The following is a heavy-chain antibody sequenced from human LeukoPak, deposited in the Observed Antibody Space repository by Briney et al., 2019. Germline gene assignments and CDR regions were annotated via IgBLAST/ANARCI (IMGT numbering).Heavy chain of an antibody. CDR3: ARYTANTAGYSFDF. J-gene: IGHJ4*02. Sequence: SETLSLTCTVSGYSISSGYYWSWIRQPPGKGLEWIATIHHSGVTYYNPSLKSRVTMSVDTSKNHFSLKLGSVTAAGTAVYYCARYTANTAGYSFDFWGQGALVTVSS. CDR1: GYSISSGYY. CDR2: IHHSGVT. D-gene: IGHD3-22*01. V-gene: IGHV4-38-2*02.